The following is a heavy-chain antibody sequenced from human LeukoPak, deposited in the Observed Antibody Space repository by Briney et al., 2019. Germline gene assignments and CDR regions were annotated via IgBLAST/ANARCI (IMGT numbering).Heavy chain of an antibody. Sequence: PSETLSLTCTVSGGSINNYYWSWIRQPAGKGLEWIGRIYTRGSTNYNPSLKSRVTISVDTSKNQFSLKLSSVTAADTAVYYCASLVYGSRNNWFDPWGQGTLVTVSS. D-gene: IGHD3-10*01. CDR1: GGSINNYY. V-gene: IGHV4-4*07. CDR3: ASLVYGSRNNWFDP. CDR2: IYTRGST. J-gene: IGHJ5*02.